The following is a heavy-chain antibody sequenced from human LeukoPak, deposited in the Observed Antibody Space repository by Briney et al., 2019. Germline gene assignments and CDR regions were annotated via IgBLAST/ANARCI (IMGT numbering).Heavy chain of an antibody. D-gene: IGHD5-18*01. Sequence: PGGSLRLSCAASGFTFSSYSMNWVRQAPGKGLEWVSSISSSSSSYIYYADSVKGRFTISRDNAKNSLYLQMNSLRAGDTAVYYCGRGLGYSYGNGDYWGQGTLVTVSS. CDR1: GFTFSSYS. V-gene: IGHV3-21*04. J-gene: IGHJ4*02. CDR2: ISSSSSSYI. CDR3: GRGLGYSYGNGDY.